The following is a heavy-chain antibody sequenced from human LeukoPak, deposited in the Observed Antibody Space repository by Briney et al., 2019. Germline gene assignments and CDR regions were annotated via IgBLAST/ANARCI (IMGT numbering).Heavy chain of an antibody. D-gene: IGHD1-26*01. V-gene: IGHV4-34*01. CDR2: INHSGST. CDR3: ARSESIVGATTAAFDI. J-gene: IGHJ3*02. CDR1: GGSFSGYY. Sequence: SETLSLTCAVYGGSFSGYYWSWIRQPPGKGLEWIGEINHSGSTYYNPSLKSRVTISVDTSKNQFSLKLSSVTAADTAVYYCARSESIVGATTAAFDIWGQGTMVTVSS.